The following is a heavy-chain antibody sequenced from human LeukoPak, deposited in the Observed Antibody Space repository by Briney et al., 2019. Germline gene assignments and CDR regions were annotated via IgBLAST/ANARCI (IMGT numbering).Heavy chain of an antibody. CDR3: TRVSRPFCPFAF. J-gene: IGHJ4*02. CDR2: ISHSGTT. Sequence: PSGTLSLTCDVSGGSIDITNYWSWVRQAPGKGLEWIGEISHSGTTNYNPSLRSRVAMSLDRDNNQFSLSLRSVTAADTAVYYCTRVSRPFCPFAFWGQGVPVTVSS. D-gene: IGHD2-2*01. CDR1: GGSIDITNY. V-gene: IGHV4-4*02.